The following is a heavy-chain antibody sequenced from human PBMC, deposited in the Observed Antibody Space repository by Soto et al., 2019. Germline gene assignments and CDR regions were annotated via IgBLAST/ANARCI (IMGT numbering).Heavy chain of an antibody. Sequence: ASVKVSCKASGYTFTYYAVSWVRQAPGQGLEWMGWISVYNGDTNYAQKFQGRVTMTTDTSTSTAYMELSSLRSDDTAVYYCARVEASYDILTGYYQPTNAFDIWGQGTMVTVSS. CDR1: GYTFTYYA. V-gene: IGHV1-18*01. J-gene: IGHJ3*02. D-gene: IGHD3-9*01. CDR3: ARVEASYDILTGYYQPTNAFDI. CDR2: ISVYNGDT.